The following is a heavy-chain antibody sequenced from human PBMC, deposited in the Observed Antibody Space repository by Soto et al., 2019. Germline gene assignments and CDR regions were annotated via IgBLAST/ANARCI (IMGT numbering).Heavy chain of an antibody. V-gene: IGHV4-34*01. Sequence: SETLSLTCAVYGGSFSGYYWSWIRQPPGKGLEWIGEINHSGSTNYNPSLKSRVTISVETAKNQFSLKLSSVNAADTAVYYCARGLGRYCSSTSCYVRDYYYYMDVWGKGTTVTVSS. CDR2: INHSGST. CDR1: GGSFSGYY. CDR3: ARGLGRYCSSTSCYVRDYYYYMDV. D-gene: IGHD2-2*01. J-gene: IGHJ6*03.